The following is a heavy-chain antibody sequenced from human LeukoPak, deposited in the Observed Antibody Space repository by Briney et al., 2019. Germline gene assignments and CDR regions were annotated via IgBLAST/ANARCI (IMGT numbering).Heavy chain of an antibody. CDR3: ARGVHRLTRPTTVTTGLDV. D-gene: IGHD4-17*01. V-gene: IGHV4-61*02. CDR1: GGSINSDNSY. CDR2: IYANGSA. J-gene: IGHJ3*01. Sequence: SQTLSLTCTVSGGSINSDNSYWSWIRQPAGKGLEWTGRIYANGSANYNPSLKSRVTISVDTSKNQFSLKLRSVTAADTAVYYCARGVHRLTRPTTVTTGLDVWGHGTMVTVSS.